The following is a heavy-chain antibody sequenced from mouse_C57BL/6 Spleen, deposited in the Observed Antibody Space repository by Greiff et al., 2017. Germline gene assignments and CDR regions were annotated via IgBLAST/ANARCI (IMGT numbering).Heavy chain of an antibody. D-gene: IGHD2-4*01. CDR3: ARRYYDYGGFAY. J-gene: IGHJ3*01. Sequence: VQLQQSGPELVKPGASVKISCKASGYSFTGYYMNWVKQSPEKSLEWIGEINPSTGGTTYNQKFKAKATLTVDKSSSTAYMQLKSLTSEDSAVYYCARRYYDYGGFAYWGQGTLGTVSA. CDR1: GYSFTGYY. V-gene: IGHV1-42*01. CDR2: INPSTGGT.